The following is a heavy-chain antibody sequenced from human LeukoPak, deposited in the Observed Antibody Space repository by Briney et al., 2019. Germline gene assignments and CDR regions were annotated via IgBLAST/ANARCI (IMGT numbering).Heavy chain of an antibody. D-gene: IGHD5-18*01. CDR1: GYTFTSYY. V-gene: IGHV1-46*01. J-gene: IGHJ6*03. CDR3: ARDRGYSCGNYYYYYYMDV. CDR2: INPSGGST. Sequence: GASVKVSCKASGYTFTSYYMLWVRQAPGQGLEWMGIINPSGGSTSYAQKFQGRVTMTRDMSTSTVYMELSSLRSEDTAVYYCARDRGYSCGNYYYYYYMDVWGKGTTVTVSS.